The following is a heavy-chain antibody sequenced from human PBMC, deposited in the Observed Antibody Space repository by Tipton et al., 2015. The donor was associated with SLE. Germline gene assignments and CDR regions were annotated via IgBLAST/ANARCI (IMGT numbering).Heavy chain of an antibody. Sequence: TLSLTCTASGGSISSSSYYWGWIRQPPGKGLEWIGSIYYSGSTYYNPSLKSRVTISVDTSKNQFSLKLSSVTAADTAVYYCARGIWFGEFLGDWGQGTLVTVSS. CDR2: IYYSGST. J-gene: IGHJ4*02. CDR3: ARGIWFGEFLGD. V-gene: IGHV4-39*07. D-gene: IGHD3-10*01. CDR1: GGSISSSSYY.